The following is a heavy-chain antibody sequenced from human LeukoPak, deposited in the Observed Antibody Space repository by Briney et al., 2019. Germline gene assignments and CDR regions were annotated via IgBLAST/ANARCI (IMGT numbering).Heavy chain of an antibody. CDR1: GFTFSRYA. Sequence: PGRSLRLSCAASGFTFSRYALHWVRQAPGKGLEWVAAISYDGSNKYYADSVKGRFTISRDNAKNSLYLQMNSLRAEDTAVYYCASSRDGYAFDIWGQGTMVTVSS. CDR2: ISYDGSNK. D-gene: IGHD5-24*01. CDR3: ASSRDGYAFDI. J-gene: IGHJ3*02. V-gene: IGHV3-30-3*01.